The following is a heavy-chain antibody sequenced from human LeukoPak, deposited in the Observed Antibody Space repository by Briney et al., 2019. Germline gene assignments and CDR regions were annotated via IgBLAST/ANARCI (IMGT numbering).Heavy chain of an antibody. V-gene: IGHV3-23*01. Sequence: PGGSLRLSCAASGFTFSSYGMSWVRQAPGKGLEWVSVISGSGGSTYYADSVKGRFTISRDNSKNTLYLQMNSLRAEDTAVYYCAKDSGGNWNDPDYWGQGTLVTVSS. J-gene: IGHJ4*02. D-gene: IGHD1-1*01. CDR1: GFTFSSYG. CDR2: ISGSGGST. CDR3: AKDSGGNWNDPDY.